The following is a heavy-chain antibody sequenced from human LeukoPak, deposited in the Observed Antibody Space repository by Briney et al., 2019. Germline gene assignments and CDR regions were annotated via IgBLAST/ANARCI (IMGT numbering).Heavy chain of an antibody. Sequence: SETLSLTCAVSGGSISSSNWWSWVRQPPGKGLEWIGYIYHSGSTYYNPSLKSRVTISVDRSKNQFSLKLSSVTAADTAVYYCARDLTPGGYHDYWGQGTLVTVSS. CDR2: IYHSGST. V-gene: IGHV4-4*02. J-gene: IGHJ4*02. CDR1: GGSISSSNW. CDR3: ARDLTPGGYHDY. D-gene: IGHD4-17*01.